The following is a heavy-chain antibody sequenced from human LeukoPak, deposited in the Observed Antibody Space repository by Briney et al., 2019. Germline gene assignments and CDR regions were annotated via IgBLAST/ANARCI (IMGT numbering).Heavy chain of an antibody. CDR1: GGSIRYYY. V-gene: IGHV4-59*01. CDR2: IYYNGST. CDR3: ARKGGLFDY. J-gene: IGHJ4*02. D-gene: IGHD2-15*01. Sequence: SETLSLTCTVSGGSIRYYYWSWIRQSPGKGLEWIGYIYYNGSTNYNPSLKSRVTISVDMSKNQFSLKMSSVTAADTAVYYCARKGGLFDYWGQGRLVTVSS.